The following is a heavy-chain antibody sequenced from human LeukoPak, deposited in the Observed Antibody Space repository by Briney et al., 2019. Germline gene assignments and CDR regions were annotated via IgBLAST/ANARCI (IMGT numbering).Heavy chain of an antibody. CDR2: INPDGIKR. J-gene: IGHJ4*02. V-gene: IGHV3-7*01. CDR3: ARDLAFSRLDY. D-gene: IGHD2/OR15-2a*01. CDR1: GLTFSSSW. Sequence: GGSLRLSCAVSGLTFSSSWMDWVRQAPGKGLEWVASINPDGIKRYSADSVKGRFTISRNNARNSLYLQMDSLRVEDTAFYYCARDLAFSRLDYWGQGVLVTVSS.